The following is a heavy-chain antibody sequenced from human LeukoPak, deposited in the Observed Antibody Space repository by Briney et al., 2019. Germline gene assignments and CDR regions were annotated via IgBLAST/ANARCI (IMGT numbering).Heavy chain of an antibody. J-gene: IGHJ3*02. CDR1: GFTVSSNY. CDR3: ASDPITIFGVVLYDAFDI. Sequence: GGSLRLSCAASGFTVSSNYMSWVRQAPGKGLEWVSVIYSGGSTYYADSVKGRFTISRDNSKNTLYLQMNSLRAEDTAVYYCASDPITIFGVVLYDAFDIWGQGTMVTVSS. V-gene: IGHV3-53*01. CDR2: IYSGGST. D-gene: IGHD3-3*01.